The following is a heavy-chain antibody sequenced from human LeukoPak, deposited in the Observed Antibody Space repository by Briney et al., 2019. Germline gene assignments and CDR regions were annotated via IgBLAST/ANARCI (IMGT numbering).Heavy chain of an antibody. CDR1: GFTFSSYA. CDR3: ARDSHYYGSGDV. D-gene: IGHD3-10*01. J-gene: IGHJ6*04. CDR2: ISYDGSNK. Sequence: GGSLRLSCAASGFTFSSYAMHWVRQAPGKGLEWVAVISYDGSNKYYADSVKGRFTISRDNSKNTLYLQMNSLRAEDTAVYYCARDSHYYGSGDVWGKGTTVTVSP. V-gene: IGHV3-30*04.